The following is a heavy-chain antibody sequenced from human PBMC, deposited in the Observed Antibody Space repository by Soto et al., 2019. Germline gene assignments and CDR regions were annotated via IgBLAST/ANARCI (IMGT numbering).Heavy chain of an antibody. J-gene: IGHJ4*02. CDR3: ARVYSSGWSSFF. CDR2: IYYSGST. CDR1: GGSISSDGYY. V-gene: IGHV4-31*03. D-gene: IGHD6-19*01. Sequence: SKTMSHTCTVSGGSISSDGYYWSWIRQQPGKGLEWIEHIYYSGSTYYNPSLKSRVTISVDTSKNQFSLKLSSVTASVTAVYYFARVYSSGWSSFFWGQRNLVTVSS.